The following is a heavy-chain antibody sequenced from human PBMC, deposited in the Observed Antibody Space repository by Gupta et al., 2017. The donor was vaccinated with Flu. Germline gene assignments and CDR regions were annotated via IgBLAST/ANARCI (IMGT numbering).Heavy chain of an antibody. CDR2: IYYSGST. D-gene: IGHD1-14*01. J-gene: IGHJ3*02. Sequence: QLQLQESGPGLVKPSETLSLTCTVSGGSISRSSYYWGWIRQPPGKGLEWIGSIYYSGSTYYNPSLKSRVTISVDTSKNQFSLKLSSVTAADTAVYYCASEAGTLGSDAFDIWGQGTMVTVSS. CDR3: ASEAGTLGSDAFDI. V-gene: IGHV4-39*01. CDR1: GGSISRSSYY.